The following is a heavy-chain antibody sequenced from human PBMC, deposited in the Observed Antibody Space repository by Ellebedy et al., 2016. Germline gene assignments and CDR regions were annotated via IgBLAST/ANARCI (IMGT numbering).Heavy chain of an antibody. V-gene: IGHV3-13*01. CDR1: GFTFSNYY. J-gene: IGHJ4*02. Sequence: GESLKISCEASGFTFSNYYMHWVRQPQGKGLEWVAAFGTAGDTYYQASLKDRFTISREDARNTLYLQVKSLRAGDTAVYFCARGRGVAGGLEYWGQGTLVTVSS. CDR3: ARGRGVAGGLEY. D-gene: IGHD6-19*01. CDR2: FGTAGDT.